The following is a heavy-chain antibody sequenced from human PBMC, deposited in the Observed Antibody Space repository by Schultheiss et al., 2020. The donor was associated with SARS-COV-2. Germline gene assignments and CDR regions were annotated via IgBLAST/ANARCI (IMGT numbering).Heavy chain of an antibody. Sequence: GGSLRLSCSASGFTFSSYAMHWVRQAPGKGLEWVSAVSGSGGSTYYADSVKGRFTISRDNSKNTLYLQMNSLRAEDTAVYYCTTDSLFDYWGQGTLVTVSS. CDR1: GFTFSSYA. J-gene: IGHJ4*02. CDR2: VSGSGGST. V-gene: IGHV3-23*01. CDR3: TTDSLFDY.